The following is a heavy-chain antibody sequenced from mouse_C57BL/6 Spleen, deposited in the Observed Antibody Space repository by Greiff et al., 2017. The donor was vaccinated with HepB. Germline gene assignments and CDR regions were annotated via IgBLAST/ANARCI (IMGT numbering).Heavy chain of an antibody. V-gene: IGHV1-55*01. CDR3: ARSRDLYYYAMDY. CDR2: IYPGSGST. J-gene: IGHJ4*01. Sequence: VQLQQPGAELVKPGASVKMSCKASGYTFTSYWITWVKQRPGQGLEWIGDIYPGSGSTNYNEKFKSKATLTVDTSSSPAYMQLSSLTSEDSAVYYCARSRDLYYYAMDYWGQGTSVTVSS. CDR1: GYTFTSYW.